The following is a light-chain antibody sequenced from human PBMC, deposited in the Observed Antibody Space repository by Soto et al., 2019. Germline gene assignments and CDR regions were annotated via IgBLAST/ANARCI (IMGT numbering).Light chain of an antibody. V-gene: IGKV1-5*03. CDR3: QQYNSYSVT. CDR2: RAS. Sequence: DIQMTQSPSTLSASVGDRVTITCRASQSVSNWVAWYQQKPGKAPNLLIYRASNLESGVPSRFSGSGSGTEFTLTISSLQPDDLATYYCQQYNSYSVTFGQGTKVEIK. J-gene: IGKJ1*01. CDR1: QSVSNW.